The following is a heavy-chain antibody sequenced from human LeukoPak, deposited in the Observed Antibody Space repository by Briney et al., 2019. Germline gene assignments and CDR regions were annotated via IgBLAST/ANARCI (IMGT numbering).Heavy chain of an antibody. CDR1: GFTFSSYW. CDR2: INSDGSST. Sequence: GGSLRLSCAASGFTFSSYWMHWVRQAPGKGLVWVSRINSDGSSTSYADSVKGRFTISRDNAKNTLYLQMNSLRAEDTAVYYRAPNYGSGSSLDYWGQGTLVTVSS. D-gene: IGHD3-10*01. V-gene: IGHV3-74*01. J-gene: IGHJ4*02. CDR3: APNYGSGSSLDY.